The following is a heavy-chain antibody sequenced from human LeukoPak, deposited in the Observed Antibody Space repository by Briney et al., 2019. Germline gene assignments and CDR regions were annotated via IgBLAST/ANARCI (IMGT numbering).Heavy chain of an antibody. J-gene: IGHJ5*02. V-gene: IGHV4-59*01. CDR2: IYYSGST. CDR3: ARRSSSWSSPFDP. CDR1: GGSISSYY. Sequence: KSSETLSLTCTVSGGSISSYYWSWIRQPPRKGLEWIGYIYYSGSTNYNPSLKSRVTISVDTSKNQFSLKLSSVTAADTAVYYCARRSSSWSSPFDPWGQGTLVTVSS. D-gene: IGHD6-13*01.